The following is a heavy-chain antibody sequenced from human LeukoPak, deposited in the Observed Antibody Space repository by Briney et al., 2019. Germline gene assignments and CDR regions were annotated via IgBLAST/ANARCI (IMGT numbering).Heavy chain of an antibody. V-gene: IGHV3-7*01. CDR3: ARDWGAYYHFFDY. CDR1: GFSMSVYW. J-gene: IGHJ4*02. CDR2: IKQDGSER. Sequence: GGSLRLSCEASGFSMSVYWMSWVRQAPGKGLEWVGNIKQDGSERNYADSVKGRFTISRDNAKKSLYLQMDSLRAEDAAVYYCARDWGAYYHFFDYWGQGTLVTVSS. D-gene: IGHD3-22*01.